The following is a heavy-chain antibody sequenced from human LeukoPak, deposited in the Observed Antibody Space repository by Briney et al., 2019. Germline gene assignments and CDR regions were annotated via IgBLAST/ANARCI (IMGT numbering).Heavy chain of an antibody. Sequence: GSLRLSCAASRFTFSDYAMNWVRQAPGKGLEWVSSISSGGSYISYADSVKGRFTVSRDNAKDSLFLQMRSLRDEDTAVYYCARGPALYCTSSSCLDGVDWGQGTLVSVSS. V-gene: IGHV3-21*01. CDR3: ARGPALYCTSSSCLDGVD. D-gene: IGHD2-2*01. CDR1: RFTFSDYA. CDR2: ISSGGSYI. J-gene: IGHJ4*02.